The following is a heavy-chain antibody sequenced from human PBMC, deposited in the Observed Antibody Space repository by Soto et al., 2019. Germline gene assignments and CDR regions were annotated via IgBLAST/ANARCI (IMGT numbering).Heavy chain of an antibody. CDR3: ARDVEREPTGLIFWDY. CDR1: GYTFTSYG. Sequence: QVPLVQSGAEVKKPGASVKVSCKASGYTFTSYGISWVRQAPGQGLEWMGWISAYNGNTNYAQKLQGRVTMTTDTSTSTAYMELRSLRSDDTAVYYCARDVEREPTGLIFWDYWGQGTLVTVSS. V-gene: IGHV1-18*01. CDR2: ISAYNGNT. D-gene: IGHD3-3*01. J-gene: IGHJ4*02.